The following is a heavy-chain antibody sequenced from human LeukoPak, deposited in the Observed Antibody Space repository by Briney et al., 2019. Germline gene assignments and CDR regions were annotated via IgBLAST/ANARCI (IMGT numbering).Heavy chain of an antibody. D-gene: IGHD2-21*01. CDR3: ARSASAYSATPFDY. CDR2: IYSGGST. Sequence: GGSLRLSCAASGFTVSSNYMSWVRQAPGKGLEWVSVIYSGGSTYYADSVKGRFAISRDNSKNTLYLQMNSLGAEDTAVYYCARSASAYSATPFDYWGQGTLVTVSS. J-gene: IGHJ4*02. V-gene: IGHV3-66*01. CDR1: GFTVSSNY.